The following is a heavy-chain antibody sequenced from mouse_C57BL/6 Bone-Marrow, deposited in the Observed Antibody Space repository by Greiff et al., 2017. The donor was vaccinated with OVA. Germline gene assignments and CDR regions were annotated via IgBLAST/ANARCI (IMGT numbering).Heavy chain of an antibody. CDR3: ARDAGSHYYAMDY. CDR2: ISDGGSYT. J-gene: IGHJ4*01. Sequence: EVKVVESGGGLVKPGGSPKLSCAASGFTFSSYAMSWVRQTPEKRLEWVATISDGGSYTYYPDNVKGRFTISRDNAKNNLYLQMSHLKSEDTAMYYCARDAGSHYYAMDYWGQGTSVTVSS. CDR1: GFTFSSYA. V-gene: IGHV5-4*01.